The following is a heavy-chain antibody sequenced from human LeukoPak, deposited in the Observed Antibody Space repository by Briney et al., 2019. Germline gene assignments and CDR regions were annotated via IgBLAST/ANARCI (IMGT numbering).Heavy chain of an antibody. CDR2: IRYDGSNK. J-gene: IGHJ5*01. CDR3: AKPVSGSYSDWFDS. D-gene: IGHD1-26*01. Sequence: GGSLRLSCAASGFTFSSYGMHWVRQAPGKGLEWVAFIRYDGSNKYYAESVKGRFTISRDNSKNTLYLQMNSLRPEDTAVYYCAKPVSGSYSDWFDSWGQGTLVTVSS. V-gene: IGHV3-30*02. CDR1: GFTFSSYG.